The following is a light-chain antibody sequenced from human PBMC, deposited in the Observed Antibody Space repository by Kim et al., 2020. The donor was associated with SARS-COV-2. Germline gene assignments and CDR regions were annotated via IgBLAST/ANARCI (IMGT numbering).Light chain of an antibody. CDR3: QVWDSSTVV. J-gene: IGLJ3*02. CDR2: QNN. V-gene: IGLV3-9*01. CDR1: KIGGKY. Sequence: SYELTQPPSVSVSPGQTAKITCSGNKIGGKYVCWYQQKPGQAPVLVIYQNNNLPSGIPERFSGSNSGNTATLTISRAQTMDEADYYCQVWDSSTVVFGGG.